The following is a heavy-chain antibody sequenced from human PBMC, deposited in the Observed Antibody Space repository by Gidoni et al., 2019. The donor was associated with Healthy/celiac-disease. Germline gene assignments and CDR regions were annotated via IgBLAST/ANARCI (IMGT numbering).Heavy chain of an antibody. CDR2: ISGNSGSI. Sequence: EVQLVESGGGLVQPGRSLRLSCAASGFTFDDYAMHWVRQAPGKGLEWVSGISGNSGSIGYADSVKGRFTISRDNAKNSLYLQMNSLRAEDTALYYCAKAGGDRALDYWGQGTLVTVSS. J-gene: IGHJ4*02. CDR1: GFTFDDYA. CDR3: AKAGGDRALDY. D-gene: IGHD2-21*01. V-gene: IGHV3-9*01.